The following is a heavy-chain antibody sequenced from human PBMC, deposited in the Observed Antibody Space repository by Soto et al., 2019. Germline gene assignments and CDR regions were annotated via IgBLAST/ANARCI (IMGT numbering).Heavy chain of an antibody. J-gene: IGHJ4*02. Sequence: EAHVVESGGGLVQPGGSLRLSCAASGFTFSDNPMNWVRLAPGKGLEWVSHIRSDGTTIYYADSVKGRFTISRDNAKNSLYLHMNSLRDEDTAIYYCVRDHDFAFDTWGQGTLVAVSS. D-gene: IGHD2-21*02. CDR2: IRSDGTTI. CDR1: GFTFSDNP. CDR3: VRDHDFAFDT. V-gene: IGHV3-48*02.